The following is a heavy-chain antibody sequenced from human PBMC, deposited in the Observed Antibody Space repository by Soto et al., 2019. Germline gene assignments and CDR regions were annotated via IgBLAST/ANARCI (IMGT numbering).Heavy chain of an antibody. CDR3: AKGRLWFGESGADY. D-gene: IGHD3-10*01. CDR1: GFTFSSYA. J-gene: IGHJ4*02. V-gene: IGHV3-23*01. CDR2: ISGSGGST. Sequence: EVQLLESGGGLVQPGGSLRLSCAASGFTFSSYAMSWVRQAPGKGLEGVSAISGSGGSTYYADSVKGRFTISRDNSKNTLYLQMNSLRAEDTAVYYCAKGRLWFGESGADYWGQGTLVTVSS.